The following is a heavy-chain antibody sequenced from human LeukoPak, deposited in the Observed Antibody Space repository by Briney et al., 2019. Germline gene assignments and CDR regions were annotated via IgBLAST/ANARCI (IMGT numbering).Heavy chain of an antibody. CDR3: ARDWTAGGSSNIDY. CDR2: INHSGST. V-gene: IGHV4-34*01. CDR1: GGSFSGYY. Sequence: NTSETLSLTCAVYGGSFSGYYWSWIRQPPGKGLEWIGEINHSGSTNYNPSLKSRVTISVDTSKNQFSLKLSSVTAADTAVYYCARDWTAGGSSNIDYWGQGTLVTVSS. D-gene: IGHD3/OR15-3a*01. J-gene: IGHJ4*02.